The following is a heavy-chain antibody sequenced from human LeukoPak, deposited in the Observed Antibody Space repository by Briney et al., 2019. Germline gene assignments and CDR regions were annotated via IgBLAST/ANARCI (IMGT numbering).Heavy chain of an antibody. CDR1: GDSVSSNSAA. J-gene: IGHJ6*03. D-gene: IGHD1-26*01. V-gene: IGHV6-1*01. CDR3: ARDPYSGSYGSYYYYYMDV. CDR2: TYHRSKWYN. Sequence: SQTLSLTCAISGDSVSSNSAAWNWIRQSPSRGLEWLGRTYHRSKWYNDYAVSVKSRITINPDTSKNQFSLQLNSVTPEDTAVYFCARDPYSGSYGSYYYYYMDVWGKGTTVTVSS.